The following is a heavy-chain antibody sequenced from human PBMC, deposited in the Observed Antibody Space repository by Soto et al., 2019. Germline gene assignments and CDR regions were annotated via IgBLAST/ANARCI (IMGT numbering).Heavy chain of an antibody. CDR2: ISSSGSTI. V-gene: IGHV3-11*01. D-gene: IGHD6-6*01. CDR3: ARPPRGIAARPYFDY. CDR1: GFTFSDYY. J-gene: IGHJ4*02. Sequence: GSLRLSCAASGFTFSDYYMSWIRQAPGKGLEWVSYISSSGSTIYYADSVKGRFTISRDNAKNSLYLQMNSLRAEDTAVYYCARPPRGIAARPYFDYWGQGTLVTVSS.